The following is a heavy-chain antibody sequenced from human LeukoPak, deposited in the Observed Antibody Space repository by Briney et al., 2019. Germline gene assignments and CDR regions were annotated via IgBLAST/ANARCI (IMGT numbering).Heavy chain of an antibody. CDR3: ARLYYYDSSGYSPLFDY. J-gene: IGHJ4*02. CDR1: GYTFTSYA. CDR2: INAGNGNT. Sequence: ASVKVSCKASGYTFTSYAMHWVRQAPGQRLEWMGWINAGNGNTKYSLKFQGRVTITRDTSASTAYMELSSLRSEDTAVYYCARLYYYDSSGYSPLFDYWGQGTLVTVPS. V-gene: IGHV1-3*01. D-gene: IGHD3-22*01.